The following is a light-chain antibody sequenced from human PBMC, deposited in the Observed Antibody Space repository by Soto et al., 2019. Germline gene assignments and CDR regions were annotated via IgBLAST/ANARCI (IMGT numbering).Light chain of an antibody. V-gene: IGLV2-14*01. CDR1: SSDVGGYNY. J-gene: IGLJ1*01. CDR2: DVN. CDR3: SSYTTSNTRQIV. Sequence: QSVLAQPASVSGSPGQSITISCTGTSSDVGGYNYVSWYQQHPGKAPKFMIYDVNNRPSGVSNHFSGSKSGNTASLTISGLQAEDEADYYCSSYTTSNTRQIVFGTGTKVTVL.